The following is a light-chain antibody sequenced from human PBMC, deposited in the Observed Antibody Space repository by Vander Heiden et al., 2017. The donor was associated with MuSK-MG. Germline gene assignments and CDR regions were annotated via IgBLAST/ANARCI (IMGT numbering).Light chain of an antibody. V-gene: IGKV3-20*01. CDR2: GAS. J-gene: IGKJ2*01. Sequence: EIVLTQSPGTLSLSPGERATLSCRARQSVSSSYLAWYQQKPGQAPRLLIYGASSRATGIPDRFSGSGSGTDFTLTISRREPEDFAVYYCQQYGSSPSYTFGQGTKLEIK. CDR3: QQYGSSPSYT. CDR1: QSVSSSY.